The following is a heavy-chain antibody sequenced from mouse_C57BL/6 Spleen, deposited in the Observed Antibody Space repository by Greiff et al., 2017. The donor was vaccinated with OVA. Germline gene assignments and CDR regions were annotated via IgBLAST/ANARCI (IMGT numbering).Heavy chain of an antibody. CDR1: GYTFTSYW. CDR2: IDPSDSYT. J-gene: IGHJ2*01. CDR3: ASLHYYGSSYY. D-gene: IGHD1-1*01. Sequence: VQLQQPGAELVKPGASVKLSCKASGYTFTSYWMQWVKQRPGQGLEWIGEIDPSDSYTNYNQKFKGKATLTVDTSSSTAYMQLSSLTSEDSAVYYCASLHYYGSSYYWGQGTTLTVSS. V-gene: IGHV1-50*01.